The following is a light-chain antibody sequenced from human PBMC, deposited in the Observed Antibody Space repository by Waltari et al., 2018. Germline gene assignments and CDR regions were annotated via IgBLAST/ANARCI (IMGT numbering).Light chain of an antibody. V-gene: IGLV1-44*01. J-gene: IGLJ2*01. CDR2: SNN. Sequence: QSMLTQPPSASGTPGQRVTISCSGSSSNIGSKTVTWYQHLPGPAPGVRIYSNNKRHAGGPDRVAGSKSGPSASLAISGRQSEDEADYYWSSWDDSVIGPVFGGGTKLTV. CDR3: SSWDDSVIGPV. CDR1: SSNIGSKT.